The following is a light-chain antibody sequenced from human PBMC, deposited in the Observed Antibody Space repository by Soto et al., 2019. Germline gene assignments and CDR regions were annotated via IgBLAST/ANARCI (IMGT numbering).Light chain of an antibody. Sequence: PGERATLSCRASQGVSSYLAWYQQKPGQAPRLLIYDASNRATGIQARFSGSGSGTDFTLTISSLEPEDFAVYYCQKRSNWLRTFSQGTKLEIK. CDR3: QKRSNWLRT. J-gene: IGKJ2*01. V-gene: IGKV3-11*01. CDR1: QGVSSY. CDR2: DAS.